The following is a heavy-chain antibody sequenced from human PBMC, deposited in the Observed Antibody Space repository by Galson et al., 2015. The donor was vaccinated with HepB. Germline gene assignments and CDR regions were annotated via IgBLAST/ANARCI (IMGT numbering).Heavy chain of an antibody. J-gene: IGHJ4*02. V-gene: IGHV5-51*01. CDR3: ARSRPHYYTSGSQLHYFDN. Sequence: QSGAEVKKPGESLKISCKGSGYSFISYYIGWVRQMPGKGLEWMGIIFPGDSDTRYSPSFRGQVTISVDKSTSTAYLQWSSLKASDTAMYYCARSRPHYYTSGSQLHYFDNWGQGTLVTVSS. CDR2: IFPGDSDT. D-gene: IGHD3-10*01. CDR1: GYSFISYY.